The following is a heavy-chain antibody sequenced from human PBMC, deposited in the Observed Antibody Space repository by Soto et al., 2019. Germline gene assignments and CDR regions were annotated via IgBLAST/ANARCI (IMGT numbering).Heavy chain of an antibody. CDR3: ARVSYSSSFFDY. V-gene: IGHV3-21*01. Sequence: EVQLVESGGGLVKPGGSLRLSCAASGFTFSSYSMNWVRQAPGKGLEWDSSISSSSSYIYYADSVKGRFTISRDNAKNSLYLQMNSLRAEDTAVYYCARVSYSSSFFDYWGQGTLVTVSS. J-gene: IGHJ4*02. D-gene: IGHD6-13*01. CDR2: ISSSSSYI. CDR1: GFTFSSYS.